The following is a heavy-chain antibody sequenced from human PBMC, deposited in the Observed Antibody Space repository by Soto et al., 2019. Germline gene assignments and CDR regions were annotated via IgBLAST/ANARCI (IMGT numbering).Heavy chain of an antibody. CDR2: MNPNSGNT. CDR3: ARRDYVNYARFDY. D-gene: IGHD4-17*01. J-gene: IGHJ4*02. V-gene: IGHV1-8*01. CDR1: GYTFTSHD. Sequence: QAQLVQSGAEVKKHGPSVKVYCKASGYTFTSHDITWVRQATGQGLEWMGWMNPNSGNTGYAQKFRGRVTMTRNTSISTAYMELSSLRSEDTAVYYCARRDYVNYARFDYLGQGTLVTFSS.